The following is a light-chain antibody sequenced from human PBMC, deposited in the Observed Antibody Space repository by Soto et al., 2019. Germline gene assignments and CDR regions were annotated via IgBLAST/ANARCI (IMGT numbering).Light chain of an antibody. Sequence: EIVLTQSPGTLSLSPGERAILSCRASQTFSSGFLAWYQQKPGQAPRLLIYGASSRATGVPDRFSGSGSGTDFTLTISRLEPEDFAMYYCQQYGSSPGFTFGPGTRVDIK. J-gene: IGKJ3*01. CDR1: QTFSSGF. CDR3: QQYGSSPGFT. V-gene: IGKV3-20*01. CDR2: GAS.